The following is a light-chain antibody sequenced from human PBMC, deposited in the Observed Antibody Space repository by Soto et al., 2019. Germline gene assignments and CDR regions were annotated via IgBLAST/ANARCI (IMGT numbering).Light chain of an antibody. J-gene: IGKJ5*01. CDR1: QTVSTS. V-gene: IGKV1-39*01. Sequence: DIQMTQSPSSLSASVGDRVTITCRASQTVSTSLNWYQQKPGKAPNLLIYAASSLQSGVPSRFSGRGSGTDFTLIINSLQPEDFATYYCQQSYSSPVTFGQGTRLE. CDR2: AAS. CDR3: QQSYSSPVT.